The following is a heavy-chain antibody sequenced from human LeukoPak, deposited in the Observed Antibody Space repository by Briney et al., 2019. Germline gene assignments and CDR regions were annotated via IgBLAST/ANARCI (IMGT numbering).Heavy chain of an antibody. Sequence: GGSLRLSCAASGFTFSTYATSWVRQAPGEGVEWVSLIGGSDGRTRYADSVKGRFTISRDNSKNTLYLEMNSLRAEDTAVYYCAKDSSSYDWGYMDVWGKGTTVTISS. D-gene: IGHD3-22*01. CDR2: IGGSDGRT. J-gene: IGHJ6*03. V-gene: IGHV3-23*01. CDR1: GFTFSTYA. CDR3: AKDSSSYDWGYMDV.